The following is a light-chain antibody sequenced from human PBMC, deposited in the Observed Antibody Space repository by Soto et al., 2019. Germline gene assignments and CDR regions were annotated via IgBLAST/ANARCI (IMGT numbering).Light chain of an antibody. V-gene: IGLV2-14*01. CDR3: SSKTITTTVV. CDR1: SSVIGAYNY. Sequence: QSALTQPASVSGSPGQSITISCTGTSSVIGAYNYVSWYQQHPGKAPKLMIYEVSNRPSGLSNRFSGSKSGNTASLTISGLQAEDEADYYCSSKTITTTVVFGGGTKLTVL. J-gene: IGLJ3*02. CDR2: EVS.